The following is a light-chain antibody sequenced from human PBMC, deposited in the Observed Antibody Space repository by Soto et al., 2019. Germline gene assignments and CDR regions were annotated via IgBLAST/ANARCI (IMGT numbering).Light chain of an antibody. V-gene: IGKV3-20*01. CDR1: QSVSRNY. CDR3: QQYGSSPLYT. J-gene: IGKJ2*01. CDR2: GAS. Sequence: EILLTQSPGTLSLSPGERATLSCRASQSVSRNYLAWYQQKPGQAPRLLIYGASNRATGFPDRFSGSGSGTDFTLTISRLEPEDFAVYSCQQYGSSPLYTFGQGTKLEIK.